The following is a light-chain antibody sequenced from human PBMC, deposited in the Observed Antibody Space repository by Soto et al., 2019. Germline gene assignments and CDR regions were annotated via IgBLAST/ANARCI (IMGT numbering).Light chain of an antibody. CDR3: QQYNNWPPLT. J-gene: IGKJ4*01. V-gene: IGKV3-15*01. CDR2: GAS. CDR1: QSVSSN. Sequence: EIVMTQSPATLSVSPGERATLSCRASQSVSSNLAWYQQKPGQAPRPLIYGASTRATGIPARFSGSGSGTEFTLTISSLQSEDFAVNYCQQYNNWPPLTVGGGTKVEIK.